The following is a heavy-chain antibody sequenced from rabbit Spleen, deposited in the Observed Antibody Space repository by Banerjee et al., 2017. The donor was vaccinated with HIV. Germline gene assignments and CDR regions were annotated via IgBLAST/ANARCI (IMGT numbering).Heavy chain of an antibody. CDR3: ARGSFIDYFGL. CDR2: IYAGSSGST. CDR1: GFSFSSNYY. J-gene: IGHJ3*01. V-gene: IGHV1S40*01. Sequence: QSLEESGGDLVKPGASLTLTCTASGFSFSSNYYMCWVRQAPGKGLEWIGTIYAGSSGSTYYASWAKGRFTISKTSSTTVTLQMTSLTAADTATYFCARGSFIDYFGLWGQGTLVTVS. D-gene: IGHD5-1*01.